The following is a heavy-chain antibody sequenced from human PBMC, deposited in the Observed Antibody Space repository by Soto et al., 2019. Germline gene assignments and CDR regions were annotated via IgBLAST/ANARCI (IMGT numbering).Heavy chain of an antibody. CDR1: GQAFTSFW. CDR3: AKQDDRGALEI. V-gene: IGHV5-51*01. Sequence: LTSSCKISGQAFTSFWVVWVRQMPGRGLEWMGNIYPGDSDTRYTPPFQGQVTISADKSTNTAYLQWHSLQASDTALYYCAKQDDRGALEIWGQGTKVTVSS. D-gene: IGHD3-22*01. J-gene: IGHJ3*02. CDR2: IYPGDSDT.